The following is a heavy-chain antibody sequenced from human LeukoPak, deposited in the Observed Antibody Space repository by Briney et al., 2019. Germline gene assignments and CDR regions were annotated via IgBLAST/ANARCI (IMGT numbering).Heavy chain of an antibody. CDR3: AREPGGARGCSYGYGYYYYMDV. D-gene: IGHD5-18*01. CDR1: GGSISRHY. Sequence: TPSETLSLTCTVSGGSISRHYWSWIRQPPGKGLEWIGYVYYSGSTNYNPSLKSRVTISVDTSKNQFSLKLSSVTAADTAVYYCAREPGGARGCSYGYGYYYYMDVWGKGTTVTVSS. J-gene: IGHJ6*03. V-gene: IGHV4-59*11. CDR2: VYYSGST.